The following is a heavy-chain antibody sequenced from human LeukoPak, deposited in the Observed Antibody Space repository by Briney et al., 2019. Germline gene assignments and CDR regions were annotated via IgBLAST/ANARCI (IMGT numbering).Heavy chain of an antibody. CDR3: ARPHGSSWYDGGSDY. Sequence: PGGSLRLSCAASGFTFSSYAMSWVRQAPGKGLEWVSAISGSGGSTYYADSVKGRFTISRDNSRNTLYLQMNSLRAEDTAVYYCARPHGSSWYDGGSDYWGQGTLVTVSS. CDR1: GFTFSSYA. J-gene: IGHJ4*02. V-gene: IGHV3-23*01. D-gene: IGHD6-13*01. CDR2: ISGSGGST.